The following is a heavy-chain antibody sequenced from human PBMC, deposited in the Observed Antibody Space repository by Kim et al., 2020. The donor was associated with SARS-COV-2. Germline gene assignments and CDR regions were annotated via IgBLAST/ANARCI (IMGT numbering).Heavy chain of an antibody. Sequence: GGSLRLSCAASGFTFSNAWMSWVRQAPGKGLEWVGRIKSKTDGGTTDYAAPVKGRFTISRDDSKNTLYLQMNSLKTEDTAVYYCTTVGLKDIVATDPRLLYYFDYWGQGTLVTVSS. CDR1: GFTFSNAW. V-gene: IGHV3-15*01. J-gene: IGHJ4*02. D-gene: IGHD5-12*01. CDR2: IKSKTDGGTT. CDR3: TTVGLKDIVATDPRLLYYFDY.